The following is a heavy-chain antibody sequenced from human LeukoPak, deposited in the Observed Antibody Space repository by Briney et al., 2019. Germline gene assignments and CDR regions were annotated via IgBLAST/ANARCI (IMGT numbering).Heavy chain of an antibody. CDR2: IYHSGST. Sequence: SETLSLTCTVSGYSISSGYYWGWIRQPPGKGLEWIGSIYHSGSTYYNPSLKSRVTVSVDTSKNQFSLKLSSVTAADTAVYYCARALTMVRGVIMASLDYYYYMDVWGKGTTVTVSS. J-gene: IGHJ6*03. D-gene: IGHD3-10*01. V-gene: IGHV4-38-2*02. CDR3: ARALTMVRGVIMASLDYYYYMDV. CDR1: GYSISSGYY.